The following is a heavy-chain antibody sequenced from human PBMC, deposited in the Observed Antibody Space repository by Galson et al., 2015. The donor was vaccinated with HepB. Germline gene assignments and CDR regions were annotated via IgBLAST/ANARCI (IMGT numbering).Heavy chain of an antibody. V-gene: IGHV5-10-1*01. Sequence: QSGAEVKKPGESLRISCKGSGYSFTNYWITWVRQMPGKGLEWMGRIDPSDSYTNYSPSFQGHVTISADKSISSAFLQWSSLEASDTAMYYCARLRQQLSPGYYFYYGMDVWGQGTTVTVSS. D-gene: IGHD6-13*01. CDR1: GYSFTNYW. CDR2: IDPSDSYT. J-gene: IGHJ6*02. CDR3: ARLRQQLSPGYYFYYGMDV.